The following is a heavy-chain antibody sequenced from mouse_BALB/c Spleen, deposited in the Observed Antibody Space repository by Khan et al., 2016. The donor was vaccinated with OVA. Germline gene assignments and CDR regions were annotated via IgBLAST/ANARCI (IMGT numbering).Heavy chain of an antibody. D-gene: IGHD3-3*01. CDR1: GYTFTEYT. Sequence: EVQLQESGPELVKPGASVKISCKTSGYTFTEYTLHWVKQSHGKSLEWIGVINPKNGVTSYNQKFMGKATLTVDKSSSTAYMEFRSLTSEDSAVYYCARDAGRYWGQGTSVTVSS. CDR2: INPKNGVT. CDR3: ARDAGRY. J-gene: IGHJ4*01. V-gene: IGHV1-18*01.